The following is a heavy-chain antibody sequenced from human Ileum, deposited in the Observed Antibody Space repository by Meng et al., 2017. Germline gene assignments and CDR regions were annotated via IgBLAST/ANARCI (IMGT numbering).Heavy chain of an antibody. CDR1: GFTFSNYV. CDR3: ASDY. V-gene: IGHV3-23*04. CDR2: ISGSGGTP. J-gene: IGHJ4*02. Sequence: VQLVEFGGGLVQPGGSLRLSCEASGFTFSNYVMSWVRQAPGKGLEWVSGISGSGGTPHYADSVKGRFTISRDNAKNSLYLQMNSLRAEDTAVYYCASDYWGQGTLVTVSS.